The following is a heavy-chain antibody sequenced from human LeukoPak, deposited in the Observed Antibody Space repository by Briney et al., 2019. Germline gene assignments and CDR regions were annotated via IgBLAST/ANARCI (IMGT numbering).Heavy chain of an antibody. CDR1: GFTFSSYG. CDR3: ASGEINYDILTGYYTATDY. J-gene: IGHJ4*02. D-gene: IGHD3-9*01. CDR2: IWYDGSNK. V-gene: IGHV3-33*01. Sequence: GRSLRLSCAASGFTFSSYGMHWVRQAPGKGLEWVAVIWYDGSNKYYADSVKGRFTISRDNSKNTLYLQMNSLRAEDTAVYYCASGEINYDILTGYYTATDYWGQGTLVTVSS.